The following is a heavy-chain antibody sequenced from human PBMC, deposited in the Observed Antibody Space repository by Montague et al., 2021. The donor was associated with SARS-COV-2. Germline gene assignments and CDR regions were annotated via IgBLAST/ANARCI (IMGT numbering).Heavy chain of an antibody. J-gene: IGHJ4*02. CDR2: INHSGST. Sequence: SETLSLTCAVYGGSFSGYYWSWIRQPPGKGLEWIGEINHSGSTNYNPSLKSRVTISVDTSKNQFSLKPSSVTAADTAIYFCARDRFDFGAGRQGTIDFWGQGTLVTVSS. V-gene: IGHV4-34*01. CDR3: ARDRFDFGAGRQGTIDF. CDR1: GGSFSGYY. D-gene: IGHD3-10*01.